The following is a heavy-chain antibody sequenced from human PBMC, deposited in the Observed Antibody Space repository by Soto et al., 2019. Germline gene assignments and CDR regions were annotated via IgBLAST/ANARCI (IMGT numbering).Heavy chain of an antibody. CDR1: GASISSTSSGDW. CDR3: AKMVGATLVDY. J-gene: IGHJ4*02. D-gene: IGHD1-26*01. Sequence: QVQLQESGPGLVKPSGTLSLICTVSGASISSTSSGDWWSWVRQPPGKGLEWIGEIHHSGSTNYNPSLKSRVTMSVDKSKNQFSLRLSSVTAADTAVYYCAKMVGATLVDYWGQGTLVTVSS. V-gene: IGHV4-4*02. CDR2: IHHSGST.